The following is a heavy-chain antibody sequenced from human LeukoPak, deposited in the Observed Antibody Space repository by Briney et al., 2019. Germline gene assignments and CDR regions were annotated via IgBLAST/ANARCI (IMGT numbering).Heavy chain of an antibody. CDR2: ISWNSGSI. CDR1: GFTFYDYA. V-gene: IGHV3-9*01. CDR3: AKDKGSSGWDFDY. J-gene: IGHJ4*02. D-gene: IGHD6-19*01. Sequence: PVRSLRLSCAASGFTFYDYAMHWVRQAPGKGLEWVSGISWNSGSIGYADSVKGRFTISRDNAKNSLYLQMNSLRAEDTALYYCAKDKGSSGWDFDYWGQGTLVTVSS.